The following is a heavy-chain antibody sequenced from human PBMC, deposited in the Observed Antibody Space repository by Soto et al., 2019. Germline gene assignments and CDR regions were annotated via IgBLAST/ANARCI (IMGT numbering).Heavy chain of an antibody. D-gene: IGHD2-2*01. Sequence: ASVKVSCKASGYTFTGYYMHWVRQAPGQGLEWMGWINPNSGGTNYAQKFQGRVTMTRDTSISTAYMELSRLRSDDTAVYYCARSIVPDDNGFYYGMDVWGQGTTVTVSS. J-gene: IGHJ6*02. CDR1: GYTFTGYY. V-gene: IGHV1-2*02. CDR3: ARSIVPDDNGFYYGMDV. CDR2: INPNSGGT.